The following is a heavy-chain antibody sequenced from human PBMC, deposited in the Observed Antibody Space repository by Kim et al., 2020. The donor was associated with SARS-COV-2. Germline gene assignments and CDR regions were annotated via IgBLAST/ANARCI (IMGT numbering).Heavy chain of an antibody. CDR2: INHSGTT. Sequence: SETLSLTCAVYGGSFSDYYWSWIRQPPGKGLEWIGEINHSGTTTYNPSLKSRVTISVDTSKNQFSLRLRSVTAADTAAYYCARMERNLYYFDYWGQGTL. D-gene: IGHD1-1*01. CDR1: GGSFSDYY. J-gene: IGHJ4*02. CDR3: ARMERNLYYFDY. V-gene: IGHV4-34*01.